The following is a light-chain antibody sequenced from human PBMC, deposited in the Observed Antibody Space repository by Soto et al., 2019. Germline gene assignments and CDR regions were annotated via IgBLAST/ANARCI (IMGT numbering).Light chain of an antibody. V-gene: IGKV1-33*01. CDR3: QQYDNPPIT. CDR1: RDINNY. CDR2: DAS. Sequence: DIQMTQSPSSLSASVGDRVTITCQASRDINNYLNWYQQKPGTAPKLLIYDASNLETGVPSRFSGSGSGTDFTFTINNLQPEDLATYYCQQYDNPPITFGQGTRLEIK. J-gene: IGKJ5*01.